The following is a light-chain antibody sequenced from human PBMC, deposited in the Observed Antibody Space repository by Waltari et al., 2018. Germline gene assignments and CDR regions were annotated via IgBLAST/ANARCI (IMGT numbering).Light chain of an antibody. V-gene: IGKV1-5*01. J-gene: IGKJ1*01. CDR1: QSISSS. CDR2: DAS. CDR3: QHYSPYSWT. Sequence: DTQMTQSPSTLSASVGDRVTITCRASQSISSSLAWYQQKPGRAPRLLIYDASTWESGVPLRLSGSGSGTEFTLTISKLQPDDFATYFCQHYSPYSWTFGQGTKVEIK.